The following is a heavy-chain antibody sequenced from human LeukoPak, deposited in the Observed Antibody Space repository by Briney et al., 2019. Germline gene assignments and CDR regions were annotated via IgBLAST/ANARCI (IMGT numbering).Heavy chain of an antibody. D-gene: IGHD6-13*01. J-gene: IGHJ6*03. CDR1: GFTLSSYS. V-gene: IGHV3-48*04. CDR3: ARGAWQQLAPDYYMDV. Sequence: GGSLRLSCAASGFTLSSYSMNWVRQAPGKGLEWVSYISSSSSTIYYADSVKGRFTISRDNAKNSLYLQMNSLRAEDTAVYYCARGAWQQLAPDYYMDVWGKGTTVTVSS. CDR2: ISSSSSTI.